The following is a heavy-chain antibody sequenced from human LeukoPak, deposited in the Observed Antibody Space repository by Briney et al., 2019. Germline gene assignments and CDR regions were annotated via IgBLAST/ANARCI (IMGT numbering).Heavy chain of an antibody. CDR1: GYTFTGYY. V-gene: IGHV1-2*02. D-gene: IGHD6-13*01. Sequence: ASVKVSCKASGYTFTGYYMHWVRQAPGQGLEWMGWINPNSGGTNYAQKFQGRVTMTRDTSISTAYMELSRLRSDDTDVYYCARGQLRTYYMDVWGKGTTVTVSS. CDR3: ARGQLRTYYMDV. J-gene: IGHJ6*03. CDR2: INPNSGGT.